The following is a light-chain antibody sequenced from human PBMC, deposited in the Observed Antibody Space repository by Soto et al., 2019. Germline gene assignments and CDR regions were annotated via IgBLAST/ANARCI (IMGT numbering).Light chain of an antibody. CDR3: IQDSDYPRT. J-gene: IGKJ1*01. Sequence: ATQMTQSPSSLSASVGDRVTIACRASQGIRTELAWYQQKRGEAPKLLIYAASALQSGVPSRFSGSGSGTDFTLTISNLQPEDFATYYCIQDSDYPRTFGQGTKVEMK. CDR1: QGIRTE. CDR2: AAS. V-gene: IGKV1-6*01.